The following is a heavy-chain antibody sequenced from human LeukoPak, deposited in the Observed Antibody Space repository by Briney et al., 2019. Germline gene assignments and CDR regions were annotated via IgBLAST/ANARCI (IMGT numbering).Heavy chain of an antibody. Sequence: GGSLRLSCAASGFTFSSYAMHWVRQAPGKGLEWVAAISYDGSNKYYADSVKGRFTISRDNSKNTLYLQMNSLRTEDTAVYYCASSVTTGSLNYYYGMDVWGQGTTVTVSS. CDR1: GFTFSSYA. D-gene: IGHD4-17*01. CDR3: ASSVTTGSLNYYYGMDV. J-gene: IGHJ6*02. V-gene: IGHV3-30-3*01. CDR2: ISYDGSNK.